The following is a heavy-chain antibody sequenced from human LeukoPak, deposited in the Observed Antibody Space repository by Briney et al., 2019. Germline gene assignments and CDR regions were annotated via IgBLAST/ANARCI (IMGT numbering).Heavy chain of an antibody. D-gene: IGHD3-22*01. J-gene: IGHJ4*02. V-gene: IGHV3-30*02. CDR3: AKDPTHYRVWDDYDSTVLSY. Sequence: GGSLKLSCAASGFTFSSYGMHWVRQAPGKGLEWVAFIRYDGSNKYYADSVKGRFTISRDNSKNTLYLQMNSLRAADTAVYYCAKDPTHYRVWDDYDSTVLSYWGQGTLVTVSS. CDR1: GFTFSSYG. CDR2: IRYDGSNK.